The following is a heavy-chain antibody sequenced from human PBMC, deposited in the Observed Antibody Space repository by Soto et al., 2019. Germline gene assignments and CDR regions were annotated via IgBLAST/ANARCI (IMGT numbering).Heavy chain of an antibody. CDR1: GYTFTSYG. CDR2: ISAYNGNT. D-gene: IGHD2-15*01. V-gene: IGHV1-18*01. J-gene: IGHJ5*02. CDR3: ARDFSGYCSGGSCYSTWFDP. Sequence: ASVKVSCKASGYTFTSYGISWVRRAPGQGLEWMGWISAYNGNTNYAQKLQGRVTMTTDTSTSTAYMELRSLRSDDTAVYYCARDFSGYCSGGSCYSTWFDPWGQGTLVTVSS.